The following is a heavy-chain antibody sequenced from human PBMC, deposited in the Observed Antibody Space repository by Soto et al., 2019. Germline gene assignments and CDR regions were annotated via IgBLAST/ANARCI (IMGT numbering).Heavy chain of an antibody. V-gene: IGHV4-59*07. CDR3: ARLMNSGYDYRLGFDY. D-gene: IGHD5-12*01. J-gene: IGHJ4*02. CDR2: IYYSGST. Sequence: SDTRSHTSTVPRGSISIYYLVLMRPPQGKGLEWIGYIYYSGSTNYNPSLKSRVTISVDTSKNQFSLKLSSVTAADTAVYYCARLMNSGYDYRLGFDYWGQGTLVKVSS. CDR1: RGSISIYY.